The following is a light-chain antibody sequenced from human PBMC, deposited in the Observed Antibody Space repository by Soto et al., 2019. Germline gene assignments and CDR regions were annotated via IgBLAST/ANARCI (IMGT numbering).Light chain of an antibody. V-gene: IGKV1-12*01. CDR1: QTISSW. CDR2: AAS. CDR3: QQGNSFPIT. Sequence: DIQMTQSPSTLSGSVGDRVTITCRASQTISSWLAWYQQTPGKAPKLLIFAASTLQSGVPSRFSGGGSGTDFTLAISGLQPEDFETYYCQQGNSFPITFGQGTRLEIK. J-gene: IGKJ5*01.